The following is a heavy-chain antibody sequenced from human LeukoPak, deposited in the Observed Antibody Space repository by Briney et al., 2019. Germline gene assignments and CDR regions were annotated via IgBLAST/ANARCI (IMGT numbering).Heavy chain of an antibody. CDR2: INPSGGST. V-gene: IGHV1-46*01. J-gene: IGHJ5*02. Sequence: GASVKVSCKASGYTFTSYYMHWVRQAPGQGLEWMGIINPSGGSTSYAQKFQGRVTMTRDMSTSTVYMELSSLRSEDTAVYYCARGDCNSTSCYMLWFDPWGQGTLVTVSS. CDR1: GYTFTSYY. CDR3: ARGDCNSTSCYMLWFDP. D-gene: IGHD2-2*02.